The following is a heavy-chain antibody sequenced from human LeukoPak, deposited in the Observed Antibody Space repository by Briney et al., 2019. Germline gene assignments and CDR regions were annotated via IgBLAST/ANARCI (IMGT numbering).Heavy chain of an antibody. D-gene: IGHD3-22*01. J-gene: IGHJ4*02. CDR1: GFTFSSYG. Sequence: GGSLRLSCAASGFTFSSYGMPWVRQAPGKGLEWVAVISYDGSNKYYADSVKGRFTISRDNSKNTLYLQMNSLRAEDTAVYYCAKQEDSSGYYYTAFDYWGQGTLVTVSS. V-gene: IGHV3-30*18. CDR3: AKQEDSSGYYYTAFDY. CDR2: ISYDGSNK.